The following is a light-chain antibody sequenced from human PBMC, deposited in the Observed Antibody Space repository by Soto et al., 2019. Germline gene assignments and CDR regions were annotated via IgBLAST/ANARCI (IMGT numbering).Light chain of an antibody. V-gene: IGKV3-20*01. Sequence: EVVLTQSPGTLSLSPGERATLSCRTSQSLSNYLAWYQQKPGQAPRLLIFGTSLSATGTPDRFSGSGSGTDFTLTISRLKPEDSAVYYCQQYGSPPLTFGGGTRVEIK. CDR3: QQYGSPPLT. CDR1: QSLSNY. CDR2: GTS. J-gene: IGKJ4*01.